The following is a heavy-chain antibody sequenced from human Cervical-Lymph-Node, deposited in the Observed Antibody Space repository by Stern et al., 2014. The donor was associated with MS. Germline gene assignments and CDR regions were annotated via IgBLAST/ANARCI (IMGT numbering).Heavy chain of an antibody. CDR2: IWYDGSNK. CDR3: ARDGVVVGATFYYYGMDV. Sequence: VQLEESGGGVVQPGRSLRLSCAASGFTFSSYGMHWVRQAPGKGLEWVAVIWYDGSNKYYADSVKGRFTISRDNSKNTLYLQMNSLRAEDTAVYYCARDGVVVGATFYYYGMDVWGQGTTVTVSS. J-gene: IGHJ6*02. V-gene: IGHV3-33*01. D-gene: IGHD1-26*01. CDR1: GFTFSSYG.